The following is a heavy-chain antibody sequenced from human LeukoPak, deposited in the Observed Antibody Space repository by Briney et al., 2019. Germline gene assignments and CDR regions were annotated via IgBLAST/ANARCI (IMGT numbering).Heavy chain of an antibody. CDR3: ARGRSGSYYEGIDY. CDR1: GFTFSSYG. Sequence: GGSLRLSCTAFGFTFSSYGMHWVRQAPGQGLEWVAVIWPDGSNKYYADYVKGRFTISRDNSKNTLYMQMNSLRAEGTAVYYCARGRSGSYYEGIDYWGQGTLVTVSS. V-gene: IGHV3-33*01. D-gene: IGHD1-26*01. CDR2: IWPDGSNK. J-gene: IGHJ4*02.